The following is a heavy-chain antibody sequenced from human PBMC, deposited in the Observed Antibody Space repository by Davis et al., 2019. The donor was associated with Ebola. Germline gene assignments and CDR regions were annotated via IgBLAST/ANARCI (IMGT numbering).Heavy chain of an antibody. Sequence: PGGSLRLSCTVSGGSVSSGSYYWSWIRQPPGKGLEWIGYIYYSGSTNYNPSLKSRVTISVDTSKNQFSLKLSSVTAADTAVYYCARGASSSWIFDYWGQGTLVTVSS. D-gene: IGHD6-13*01. CDR1: GGSVSSGSYY. J-gene: IGHJ4*02. V-gene: IGHV4-61*01. CDR3: ARGASSSWIFDY. CDR2: IYYSGST.